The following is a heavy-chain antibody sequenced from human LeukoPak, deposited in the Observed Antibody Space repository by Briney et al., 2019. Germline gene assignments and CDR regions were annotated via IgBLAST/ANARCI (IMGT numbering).Heavy chain of an antibody. CDR3: AKERSLNGGYSDGYFDH. CDR2: ISNSGSNT. Sequence: GGSLRLSCVASGFTFSNYAMSWVRQTPGKGLEWVSVISNSGSNTYYADSVRGRFTISRDNSKNTLYLQMNSLRAEDTAIYHCAKERSLNGGYSDGYFDHWGQGTLVTVSS. CDR1: GFTFSNYA. D-gene: IGHD4-23*01. J-gene: IGHJ4*02. V-gene: IGHV3-23*01.